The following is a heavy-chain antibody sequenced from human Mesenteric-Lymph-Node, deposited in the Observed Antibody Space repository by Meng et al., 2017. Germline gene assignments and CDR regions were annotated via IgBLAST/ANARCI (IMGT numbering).Heavy chain of an antibody. Sequence: RVDSWGCVLHLAGSLILYCAYSGLAVIDAWMTWVRQAPGKGLEWVGLIKRRTDGGTTDYAAPVKGRFTISRDDSKNTLYLQMNSLKIEDTAVYYCSTVDYYDSSGYYWFGLTWGQGTLVTVSS. V-gene: IGHV3-15*01. J-gene: IGHJ5*02. CDR3: STVDYYDSSGYYWFGLT. CDR2: IKRRTDGGTT. D-gene: IGHD3-22*01. CDR1: GLAVIDAW.